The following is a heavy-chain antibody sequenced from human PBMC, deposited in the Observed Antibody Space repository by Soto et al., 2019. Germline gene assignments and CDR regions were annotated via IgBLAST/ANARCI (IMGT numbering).Heavy chain of an antibody. CDR1: GYTFTSYD. Sequence: ASVKVSCKASGYTFTSYDINWVRQATGQGLEWMGWMNPNSGNTGYAQKFQGRVTMTRNTSISTAYMELSSLRSEDTAVYYCARRGVYSYGPLGYYYYGMDVWGQGTTVTVSS. CDR3: ARRGVYSYGPLGYYYYGMDV. V-gene: IGHV1-8*01. D-gene: IGHD5-18*01. CDR2: MNPNSGNT. J-gene: IGHJ6*02.